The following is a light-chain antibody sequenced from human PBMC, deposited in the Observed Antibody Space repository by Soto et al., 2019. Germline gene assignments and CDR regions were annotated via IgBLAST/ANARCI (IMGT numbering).Light chain of an antibody. CDR3: QQYYSTPSWT. V-gene: IGKV4-1*01. CDR2: WAS. CDR1: QIVLYSSNNKNY. Sequence: DIVMTQSPDSLAVSLGERATINCKSSQIVLYSSNNKNYLAWYQQKPGQPPKLLIYWASTRESGVPDRFSGSGSGTDFPLTIRRLQAEDVAVYYCQQYYSTPSWTFRKGTKVDXK. J-gene: IGKJ1*01.